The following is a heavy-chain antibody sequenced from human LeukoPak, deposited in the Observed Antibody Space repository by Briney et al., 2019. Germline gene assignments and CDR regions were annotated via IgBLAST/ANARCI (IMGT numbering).Heavy chain of an antibody. D-gene: IGHD5-18*01. Sequence: GGSLRLSCAASGFTFSSYAMSWVRQAPGKGLEWVSAISGSGGSTYYADSVKGRFTISRDNVKNSLYLQMNSLRAEDTALYYCARQADTAMLIWSFTDYWGQGTLVTVSS. CDR1: GFTFSSYA. CDR2: ISGSGGST. CDR3: ARQADTAMLIWSFTDY. V-gene: IGHV3-23*01. J-gene: IGHJ4*02.